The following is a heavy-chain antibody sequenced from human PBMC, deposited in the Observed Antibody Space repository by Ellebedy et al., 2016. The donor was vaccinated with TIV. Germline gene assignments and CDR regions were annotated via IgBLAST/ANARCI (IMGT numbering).Heavy chain of an antibody. J-gene: IGHJ4*02. V-gene: IGHV1-18*04. D-gene: IGHD6-13*01. CDR1: GYTFTTHG. CDR3: ARDPGSWLNHY. Sequence: AASVKVSCKTSGYTFTTHGVSWVRQAPGQGLEWMGWVSGYNGNTQYAQKFQGRVTMTTDTSTTTAYMELRSLRSDDTAVYYCARDPGSWLNHYWGQGTLVTVSS. CDR2: VSGYNGNT.